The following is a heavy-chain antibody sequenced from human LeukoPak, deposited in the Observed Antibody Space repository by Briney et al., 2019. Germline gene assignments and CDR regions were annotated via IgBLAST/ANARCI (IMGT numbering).Heavy chain of an antibody. J-gene: IGHJ4*02. CDR3: VPYCSGGSCSDY. Sequence: PGGSLRLSCAASGFTFSSYAMSWARQAPGKGLEWVSAISGSGGSTYYADSVKGRFTISRDNSKNTLYLQMNSLRAEDTAVYYCVPYCSGGSCSDYWGQGTLVTVSS. D-gene: IGHD2-15*01. V-gene: IGHV3-23*01. CDR2: ISGSGGST. CDR1: GFTFSSYA.